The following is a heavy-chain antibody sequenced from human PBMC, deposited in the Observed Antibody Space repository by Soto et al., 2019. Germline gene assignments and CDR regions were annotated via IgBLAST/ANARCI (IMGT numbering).Heavy chain of an antibody. CDR1: GYAFTPYW. Sequence: HWDSLKISCKGSGYAFTPYWIGLVRQMPGKGLEWMGIIYPGDSDTRYSPSFQGQVTISADNSISTAYLQWGSLRASDTAVYYCARQKNDFLNVYYRYYGMDVWCQGTTVTVSS. CDR2: IYPGDSDT. D-gene: IGHD3-3*01. J-gene: IGHJ6*02. CDR3: ARQKNDFLNVYYRYYGMDV. V-gene: IGHV5-51*01.